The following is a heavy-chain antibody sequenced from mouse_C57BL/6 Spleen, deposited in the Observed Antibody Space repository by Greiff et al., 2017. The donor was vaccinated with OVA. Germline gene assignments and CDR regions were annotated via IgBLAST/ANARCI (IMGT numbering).Heavy chain of an antibody. V-gene: IGHV3-6*01. J-gene: IGHJ2*01. CDR3: ARDQLVNCDY. CDR2: ISYDGSN. D-gene: IGHD4-1*02. Sequence: ESGPGLVKPAQSLSLTCSVTGYSITSGYYWNWIRQFPGNKLEWMGYISYDGSNNYNPSLKNRISITRDTSKNQYFLKLNSGTTEDTATYYCARDQLVNCDYWGQGTTLTVSS. CDR1: GYSITSGYY.